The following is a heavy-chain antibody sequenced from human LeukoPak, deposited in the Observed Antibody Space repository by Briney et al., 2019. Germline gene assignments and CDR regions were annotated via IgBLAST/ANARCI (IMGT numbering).Heavy chain of an antibody. D-gene: IGHD5-18*01. CDR1: GFTFDDYG. CDR3: ARSVGYSYGLRHFDY. J-gene: IGHJ4*02. V-gene: IGHV3-20*04. CDR2: INWNGGST. Sequence: PGGSLRLSCAASGFTFDDYGMSWVRQAPGKGLEWVSGINWNGGSTGYADSVKGRFTISRDNAKNTLYLQMNSLRAEDTAVYYCARSVGYSYGLRHFDYWGQGTLVTVSS.